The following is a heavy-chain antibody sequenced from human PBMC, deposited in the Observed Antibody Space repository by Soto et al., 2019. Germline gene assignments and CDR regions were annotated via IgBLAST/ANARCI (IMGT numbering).Heavy chain of an antibody. CDR2: IKNGGDDT. CDR1: GFTLNSYW. J-gene: IGHJ6*02. CDR3: VRFSGLEG. V-gene: IGHV3-74*01. Sequence: HPGGSLRLSCAASGFTLNSYWMYWVRQAPGKGLVWVARIKNGGDDTSYAESVKGRFTISRDNAKNTLHLQMSSLSSEDTAVYYCVRFSGLEGWGQGTTVTVSS.